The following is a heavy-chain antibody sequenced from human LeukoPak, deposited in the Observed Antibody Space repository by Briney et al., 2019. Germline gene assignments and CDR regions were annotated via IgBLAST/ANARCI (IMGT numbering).Heavy chain of an antibody. J-gene: IGHJ4*02. CDR1: GFTFSSYA. D-gene: IGHD7-27*01. Sequence: GGSLRLSCAASGFTFSSYAMSWVSQAPGKGLEWVSGIVGSGGSTYYADSVKGRFTISRDNSKNTLYLQMSSLRAEDTAVYYCAKDSLSGDGKWEVDYWGQGTLVTVS. V-gene: IGHV3-23*01. CDR3: AKDSLSGDGKWEVDY. CDR2: IVGSGGST.